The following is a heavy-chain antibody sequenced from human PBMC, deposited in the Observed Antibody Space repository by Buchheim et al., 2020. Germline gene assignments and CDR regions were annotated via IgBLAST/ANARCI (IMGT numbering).Heavy chain of an antibody. CDR3: AREIYSGSYPYYYYGMDV. D-gene: IGHD1-26*01. V-gene: IGHV3-66*01. CDR2: IYSGGST. J-gene: IGHJ6*02. CDR1: GFTVSSNY. Sequence: EVQLVESGGGLVQPGGSLRLSCAASGFTVSSNYMSWVRQAPGKGLEWVSVIYSGGSTYYADSVKGRFTISRDNSKTTLYLQMNSLRAEDTAVYYCAREIYSGSYPYYYYGMDVWGQGTT.